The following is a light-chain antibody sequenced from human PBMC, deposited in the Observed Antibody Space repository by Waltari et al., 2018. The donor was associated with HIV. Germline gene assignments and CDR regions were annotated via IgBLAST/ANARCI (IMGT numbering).Light chain of an antibody. CDR3: QQYGSGYT. J-gene: IGKJ2*01. CDR2: EAS. V-gene: IGKV3-20*01. CDR1: QSVNNNF. Sequence: EVVLTQSPGTLSSSPGEGVSLSCRASQSVNNNFLAWYQQKPGQAPRLLIYEASSRATGIPDRFSGSGSGTDFTLTISRLEPEDFAVYYCQQYGSGYTFGQGTKVDI.